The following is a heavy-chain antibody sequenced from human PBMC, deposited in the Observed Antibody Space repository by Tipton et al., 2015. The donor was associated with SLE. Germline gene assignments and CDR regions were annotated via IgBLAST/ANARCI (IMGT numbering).Heavy chain of an antibody. V-gene: IGHV4-39*07. D-gene: IGHD1-26*01. Sequence: TLSLTCTVSGGSISSSTYFWGWIRQPPGKGLEWIGSVYYGGNTYYNPSLKRRATISVETSKNQFSLNLTSVTAADTAVYYCVRDRGGGYSVDFDFWGQGTLVTVSS. CDR3: VRDRGGGYSVDFDF. J-gene: IGHJ4*02. CDR1: GGSISSSTYF. CDR2: VYYGGNT.